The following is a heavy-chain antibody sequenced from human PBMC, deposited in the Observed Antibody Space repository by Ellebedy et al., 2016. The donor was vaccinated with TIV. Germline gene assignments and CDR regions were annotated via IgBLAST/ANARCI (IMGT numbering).Heavy chain of an antibody. V-gene: IGHV3-48*02. CDR1: GFTSSSYS. CDR3: ARESYFDPLYDF. J-gene: IGHJ4*02. D-gene: IGHD3-9*01. Sequence: PGGSLRLSCAASGFTSSSYSMNWVRQAPGKGREWVSYISTSSSSTTKYAESVKGRFTISRDNAKNSLYLQMDSLRDEDTAVYYCARESYFDPLYDFWGQGTLVTVSS. CDR2: ISTSSSSTT.